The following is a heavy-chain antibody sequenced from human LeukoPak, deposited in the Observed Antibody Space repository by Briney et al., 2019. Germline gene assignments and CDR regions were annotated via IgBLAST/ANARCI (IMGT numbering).Heavy chain of an antibody. V-gene: IGHV4-39*07. J-gene: IGHJ6*03. CDR3: ARDLHELARHRYYYYYYMDV. Sequence: SETLSLACTVSGGSISSSSYYWGWIPQPPGKGLEWIGSIYYSGSTYYNPSLKSRVTISVDTSKNQFSLKLSSVTAADTAVYYCARDLHELARHRYYYYYYMDVWGKGTTVTVSS. CDR1: GGSISSSSYY. CDR2: IYYSGST. D-gene: IGHD6-13*01.